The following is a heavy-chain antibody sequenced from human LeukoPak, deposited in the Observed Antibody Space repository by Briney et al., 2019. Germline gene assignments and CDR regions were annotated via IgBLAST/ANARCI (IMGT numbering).Heavy chain of an antibody. CDR2: ISGIGAST. Sequence: GGSLRLSCAASGFTFDDYAMHWVRQAPGKGLEWVSSISGIGASTYYADSVKGRFTISRDNAKNSLYLQMNSLRAEDTAVYYCARDREGYCSSTSCYRDDAFDIWGQGTMVTVSS. CDR1: GFTFDDYA. V-gene: IGHV3-9*01. D-gene: IGHD2-2*02. J-gene: IGHJ3*02. CDR3: ARDREGYCSSTSCYRDDAFDI.